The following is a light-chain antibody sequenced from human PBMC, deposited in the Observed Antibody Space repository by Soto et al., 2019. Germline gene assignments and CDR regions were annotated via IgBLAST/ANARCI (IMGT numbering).Light chain of an antibody. Sequence: SYELTQPPSVSVSPGQTASITCSGVKLGDKYACWYQQKPGQSPVLVIYQDSKRPSGIPERFSGSNSGNTATLTISGTQAMDEADYYCRAWDSSTVVFGGGTKLTVL. V-gene: IGLV3-1*01. CDR2: QDS. CDR3: RAWDSSTVV. J-gene: IGLJ2*01. CDR1: KLGDKY.